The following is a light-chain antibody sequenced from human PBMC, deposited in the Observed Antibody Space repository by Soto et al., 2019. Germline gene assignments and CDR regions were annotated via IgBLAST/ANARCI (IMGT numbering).Light chain of an antibody. Sequence: IVLTQSPATLSSFXGDRVTLSGRGSLYFNTRLALYQHRPGXAPRLVXYQTSIRAAGTPARFSASGSVTDFTPTISDVQPEDFALYYCHQRQSWPRTFGQGTKVDIK. CDR3: HQRQSWPRT. J-gene: IGKJ1*01. CDR2: QTS. V-gene: IGKV3-11*01. CDR1: LYFNTR.